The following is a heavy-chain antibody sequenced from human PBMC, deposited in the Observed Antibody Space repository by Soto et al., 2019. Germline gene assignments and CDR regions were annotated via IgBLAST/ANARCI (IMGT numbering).Heavy chain of an antibody. Sequence: QVQLVPSGPEAKKPGSSVKVSCKASGGTFSNSAITWERQAPGQGLEYMGGSIPECGTANYAQKFQDGARLSAVRSMCTVSMELRGLTIDDTAVYYCATGLDSSFDNSGPSWDAAIDIWGQGTLVTVS. CDR3: ATGLDSSFDNSGPSWDAAIDI. J-gene: IGHJ3*02. D-gene: IGHD6-19*01. V-gene: IGHV1-69*06. CDR2: SIPECGTA. CDR1: GGTFSNSA.